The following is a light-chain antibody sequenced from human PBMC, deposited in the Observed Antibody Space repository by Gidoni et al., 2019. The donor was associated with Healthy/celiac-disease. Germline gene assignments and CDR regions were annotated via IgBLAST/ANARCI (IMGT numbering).Light chain of an antibody. CDR2: EGS. J-gene: IGLJ1*01. V-gene: IGLV2-23*01. CDR1: SSDVGSYNL. Sequence: QSALTQPASVSGSPGQSFTISCTGTSSDVGSYNLVSWYQQHPGKSPKLMIYEGSKRPSGVSNRFSGSKSGNTASLTISGLQAEDEADYYCCSYAGSSTYVFGTGTKVTGL. CDR3: CSYAGSSTYV.